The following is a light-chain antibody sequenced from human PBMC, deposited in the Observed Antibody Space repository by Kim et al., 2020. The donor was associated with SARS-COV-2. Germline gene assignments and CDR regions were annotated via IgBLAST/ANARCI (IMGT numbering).Light chain of an antibody. CDR1: SSDVGTATL. V-gene: IGLV2-23*02. Sequence: GQSIAIACTGTSSDVGTATLVSWYQQYPGKPHKLIIYEVSKRPSGISDRFSGSKSGNTVSLTISGLQADDEADYYCSSYTTYNSWLFGGGTQLTVL. CDR2: EVS. CDR3: SSYTTYNSWL. J-gene: IGLJ3*02.